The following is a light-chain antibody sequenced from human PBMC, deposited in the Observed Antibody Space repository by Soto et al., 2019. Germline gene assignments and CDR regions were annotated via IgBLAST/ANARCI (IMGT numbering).Light chain of an antibody. CDR1: STDVGAYHL. J-gene: IGLJ3*02. Sequence: QSALTQPASVSGSPGQSITISCTGSSTDVGAYHLVSWYQHLPGKVPQLIIYETTKRPSRVSNRFSGSKSGNTASLTISGLLAEDEADYYCSSYTGGNTWVFGGGTKVTVL. CDR3: SSYTGGNTWV. V-gene: IGLV2-23*01. CDR2: ETT.